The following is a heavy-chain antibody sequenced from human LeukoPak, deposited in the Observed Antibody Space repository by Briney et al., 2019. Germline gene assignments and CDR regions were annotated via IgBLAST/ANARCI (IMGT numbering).Heavy chain of an antibody. CDR1: GFTFSSYS. CDR3: ARPDWYFDL. Sequence: GGSLRLSCAASGFTFSSYSMNWIRQAPGKGLEWVSHISSSGSIIYYADSVKGRFTISRDNAKNSLYLQMNSLRAEDTAVYYCARPDWYFDLWGRGTLVTVSS. V-gene: IGHV3-48*04. CDR2: ISSSGSII. J-gene: IGHJ2*01.